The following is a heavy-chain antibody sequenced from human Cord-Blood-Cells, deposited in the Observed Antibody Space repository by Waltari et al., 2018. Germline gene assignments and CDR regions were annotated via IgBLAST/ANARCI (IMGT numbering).Heavy chain of an antibody. V-gene: IGHV4-39*01. CDR1: GGSISSSSSY. CDR2: IYYSGST. D-gene: IGHD5-12*01. CDR3: ARRERSGYDYWYFDL. Sequence: QLQLQESGPGLVKPSETLSLTCTVSGGSISSSSSYRGWIRQPPGKGLEWIGSIYYSGSTYYNPSLKSRVTISVDTSKNQFSLKLSSVTAADTAVYYCARRERSGYDYWYFDLWGRGTLVTVSS. J-gene: IGHJ2*01.